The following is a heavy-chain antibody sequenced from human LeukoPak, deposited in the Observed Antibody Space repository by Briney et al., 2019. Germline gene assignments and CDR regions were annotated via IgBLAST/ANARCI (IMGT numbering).Heavy chain of an antibody. Sequence: GGSLRLFCVVSGFMFNDYWMAWVRQAPGKGLEWVANIKPDESERNYVDSVKGRVTISRDNAKNSVFLQMNSLRAEDTAVYYCARGMEWLLTGGGDAFDIWGQGTMVTVSS. CDR2: IKPDESER. CDR3: ARGMEWLLTGGGDAFDI. CDR1: GFMFNDYW. J-gene: IGHJ3*02. D-gene: IGHD3-3*01. V-gene: IGHV3-7*01.